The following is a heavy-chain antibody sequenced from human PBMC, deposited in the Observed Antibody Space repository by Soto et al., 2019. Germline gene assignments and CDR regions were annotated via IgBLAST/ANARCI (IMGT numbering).Heavy chain of an antibody. D-gene: IGHD3-22*01. CDR3: ARGYYYDSSGYYSNAYYFDY. CDR2: IIPIFGTA. J-gene: IGHJ4*02. V-gene: IGHV1-69*01. CDR1: GGTFSSYA. Sequence: QVQLVQSGAEVKKPGSSVKVSCKASGGTFSSYAISWVRQPPGQGLGWMGGIIPIFGTANYAQKFQGRVTITADESTSTAYMELSSLRSEDTAVYYCARGYYYDSSGYYSNAYYFDYWGQGTLVTVSS.